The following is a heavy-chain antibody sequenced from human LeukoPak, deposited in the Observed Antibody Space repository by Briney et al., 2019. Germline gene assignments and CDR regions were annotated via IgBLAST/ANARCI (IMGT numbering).Heavy chain of an antibody. D-gene: IGHD2-21*02. J-gene: IGHJ6*03. CDR3: ARDLVVVTASSPYYYYCMDV. CDR1: GFTFSSYG. CDR2: IRYDGSNK. V-gene: IGHV3-30*02. Sequence: PGGSLRLSCAASGFTFSSYGMHWVRQAPGKGLEWVAFIRYDGSNKYYADSVKGRFTISRDNSKNTLYLQMNSLRAEDTAVYYCARDLVVVTASSPYYYYCMDVWGKGTTVTVSS.